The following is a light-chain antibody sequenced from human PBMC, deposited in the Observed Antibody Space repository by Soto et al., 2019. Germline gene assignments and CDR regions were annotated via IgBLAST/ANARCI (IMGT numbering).Light chain of an antibody. V-gene: IGLV8-61*01. CDR1: SGSVSTSYY. CDR3: VLYMGSGISV. CDR2: NTY. Sequence: QAVVTQEPSFSVSPGGTVTLTCGLSSGSVSTSYYPSWYQQTPGQAPRTLIYNTYTRSSGVPDRFSASIIGDKAALTITGAQADDESDYYCVLYMGSGISVFGGGTKVTVL. J-gene: IGLJ2*01.